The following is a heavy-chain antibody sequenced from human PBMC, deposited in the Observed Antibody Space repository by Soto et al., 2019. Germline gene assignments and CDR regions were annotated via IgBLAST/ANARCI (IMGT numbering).Heavy chain of an antibody. CDR2: TIPMFGTP. CDR1: GGTFSKYA. CDR3: ARPLRDRNYCYGMAV. V-gene: IGHV1-69*01. J-gene: IGHJ6*02. Sequence: QVQLVQSGAEMQQPGASVRVSCKASGGTFSKYASSWVRQAPGQGLEWLGGTIPMFGTPNYAQKFQGRVAISADESTATVYMELSSLRSEDTAVYFCARPLRDRNYCYGMAVWGQGTTVTVSS. D-gene: IGHD3-22*01.